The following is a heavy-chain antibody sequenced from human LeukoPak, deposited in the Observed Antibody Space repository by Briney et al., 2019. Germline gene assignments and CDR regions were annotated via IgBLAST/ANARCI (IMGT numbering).Heavy chain of an antibody. CDR2: ISGSGGST. CDR1: GFTFSSYA. V-gene: IGHV3-23*01. Sequence: PGGSLRLSCAASGFTFSSYAMSWVRQAPGKGLEWVSAISGSGGSTYYADSVKGRFTISRDNSKNTLYLQMNSLRSDDTAVYYCARVGGSGSPRAFDIWGQGTMVTVSS. CDR3: ARVGGSGSPRAFDI. J-gene: IGHJ3*02. D-gene: IGHD3-10*01.